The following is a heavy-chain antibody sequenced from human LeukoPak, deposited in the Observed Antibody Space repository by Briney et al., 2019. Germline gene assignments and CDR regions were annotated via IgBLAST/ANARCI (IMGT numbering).Heavy chain of an antibody. CDR1: GFTFDDYA. CDR3: AKDDSSGWSSFDY. J-gene: IGHJ4*02. CDR2: ISWNSGSI. D-gene: IGHD6-19*01. V-gene: IGHV3-9*01. Sequence: GRSLRLSCAASGFTFDDYAMHWVRQAPGEGLEWVSGISWNSGSIGYADSVKGRFTISRDNAKNSLYLQMNSLRAEDTALYYCAKDDSSGWSSFDYWGQGTLVTVSS.